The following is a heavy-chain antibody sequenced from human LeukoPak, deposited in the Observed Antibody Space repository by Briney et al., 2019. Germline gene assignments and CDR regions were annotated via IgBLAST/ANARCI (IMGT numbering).Heavy chain of an antibody. V-gene: IGHV3-30*02. CDR2: IRYDGSNK. Sequence: PGGSLRFSCAASGFTFSNYGMHWVPQAPGKGLKWVAFIRYDGSNKDYEDSVKGRFTISRDNSRNTLYLQMNSLRAEDTAVYYCAKDCHSYCNGASCYSHGRGFDYWPQGIVVTASS. CDR1: GFTFSNYG. J-gene: IGHJ4*02. D-gene: IGHD2-15*01. CDR3: AKDCHSYCNGASCYSHGRGFDY.